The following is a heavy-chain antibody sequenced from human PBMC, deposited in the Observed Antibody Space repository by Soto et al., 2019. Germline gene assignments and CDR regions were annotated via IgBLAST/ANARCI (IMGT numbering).Heavy chain of an antibody. D-gene: IGHD2-2*01. Sequence: TGVSLRLSCAASGFTFRNYAMHWVRQAPGKGLEWVSGISWDSGSIIYADSVKGRFIISRDNANNSLYLQMNSLRAEDTAVYYCAREDRDRETGLVPAAIDGMDVWGQGTTVTVSS. J-gene: IGHJ6*02. V-gene: IGHV3-9*01. CDR1: GFTFRNYA. CDR3: AREDRDRETGLVPAAIDGMDV. CDR2: ISWDSGSI.